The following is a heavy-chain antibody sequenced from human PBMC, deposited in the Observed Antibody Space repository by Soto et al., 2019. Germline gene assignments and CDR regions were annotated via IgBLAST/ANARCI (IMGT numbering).Heavy chain of an antibody. V-gene: IGHV3-53*01. D-gene: IGHD1-26*01. CDR1: GFTVSSNY. J-gene: IGHJ5*02. CDR2: IYSDGTT. CDR3: ARVATGSWSWFDP. Sequence: PGGSLRLSCAASGFTVSSNYMNWVRQAPGKGLEWVSIIYSDGTTSYADSVKGRFTISRDNFKNTLHLQMDSLRAEDTAVYYCARVATGSWSWFDPWGQGTQVTVSS.